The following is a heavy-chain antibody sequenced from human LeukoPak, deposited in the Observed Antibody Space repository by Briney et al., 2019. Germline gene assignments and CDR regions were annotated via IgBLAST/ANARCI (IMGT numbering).Heavy chain of an antibody. CDR1: GGSISSGGYF. CDR2: IYSSGST. V-gene: IGHV4-31*03. Sequence: PSETLSLTCTVSGGSISSGGYFWNWIRQLPGKGLEWIGYIYSSGSTYNPSLKSRVIISLDTSKNQFSLKLNSVTAADTAVYYCARGGKKTAMVTSWGQGTLGTVPS. J-gene: IGHJ4*02. D-gene: IGHD5-18*01. CDR3: ARGGKKTAMVTS.